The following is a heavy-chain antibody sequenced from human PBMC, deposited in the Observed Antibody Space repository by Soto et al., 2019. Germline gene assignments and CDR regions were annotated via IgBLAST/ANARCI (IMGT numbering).Heavy chain of an antibody. V-gene: IGHV4-59*01. D-gene: IGHD3-22*01. CDR2: IYYSGST. Sequence: SETLSLTCTVSGGSISSYYWSWIRQPPGKGLEWIGYIYYSGSTNYNPSLKSRVTISVDTSKNQFSLKLSSVTAADTAVYYCARMGADLYDSGFDYWGQGTLVTVSS. CDR1: GGSISSYY. J-gene: IGHJ4*02. CDR3: ARMGADLYDSGFDY.